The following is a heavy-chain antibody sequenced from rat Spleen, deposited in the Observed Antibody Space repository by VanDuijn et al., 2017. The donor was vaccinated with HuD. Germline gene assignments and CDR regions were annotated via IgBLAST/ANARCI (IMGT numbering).Heavy chain of an antibody. CDR2: ISYDGSST. CDR1: GFTFNVYW. CDR3: TREALGVCPPFDY. D-gene: IGHD1-7*01. J-gene: IGHJ2*01. V-gene: IGHV5-31*01. Sequence: EVQLVESGGGLVQPGKSLKLSCVASGFTFNVYWMAWIRQAPGKGLEWVASISYDGSSTYYRDSVKGRFTISRDNAKSTLYLQMDSLRSEDTATYYCTREALGVCPPFDYWGQGVMVTVSS.